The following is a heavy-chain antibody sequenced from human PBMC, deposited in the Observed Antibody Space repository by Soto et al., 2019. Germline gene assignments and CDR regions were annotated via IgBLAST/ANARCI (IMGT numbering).Heavy chain of an antibody. D-gene: IGHD1-1*01. V-gene: IGHV3-30-3*01. CDR1: GFTFSSYA. Sequence: QVQLVESGGGVVQPGRSLRLSCAASGFTFSSYAMHWVRQAPGKGLEWVAVISYDGSNKYYADSVKGRFTISRDNSKNTLYLQMNSLRAEDTAVYYCARDRELAPHILYYYYGMDVWGQGTTVTVSS. CDR2: ISYDGSNK. J-gene: IGHJ6*02. CDR3: ARDRELAPHILYYYYGMDV.